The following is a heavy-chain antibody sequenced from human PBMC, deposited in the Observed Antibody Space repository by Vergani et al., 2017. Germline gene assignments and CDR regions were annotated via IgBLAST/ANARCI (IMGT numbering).Heavy chain of an antibody. CDR3: ARVGVAC. Sequence: QVQLVESGGGVVQPGRSLRLSCAASGFTFSSYAMHWVRQAPGKGLEWVAVISYDGSNKYYADAVKSRFTISRDNSKNTLYLQMNSLRAEDTAVYYCARVGVACWGQGTLVTVSS. CDR1: GFTFSSYA. V-gene: IGHV3-30-3*01. D-gene: IGHD3-16*01. J-gene: IGHJ4*02. CDR2: ISYDGSNK.